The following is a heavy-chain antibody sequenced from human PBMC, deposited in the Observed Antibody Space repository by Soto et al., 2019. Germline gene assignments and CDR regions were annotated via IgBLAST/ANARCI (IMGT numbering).Heavy chain of an antibody. D-gene: IGHD5-18*01. CDR1: GGSISSSSYY. V-gene: IGHV4-39*01. CDR2: IYYSGST. CDR3: ASGGYSYGRLYYYYYMDV. Sequence: SETLSLTCTVSGGSISSSSYYWGWIRQPPGKGLEWIGSIYYSGSTYYNPSLKSRVTISVDTSKNQFSLKLSSVTAADTAVYYCASGGYSYGRLYYYYYMDVWGKGTTVTVSS. J-gene: IGHJ6*03.